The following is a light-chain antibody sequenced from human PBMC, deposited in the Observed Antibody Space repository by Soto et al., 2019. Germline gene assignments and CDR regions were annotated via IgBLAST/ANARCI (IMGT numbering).Light chain of an antibody. J-gene: IGLJ2*01. Sequence: QSVLTQSPSASASLGPSVKLTCTLSSGHSSYAIAWHQQQPEKGPRYLMKLNGDGSHSKGDGIPDRFSGSSSGAERYLTISSLQSEDEADYYCQTWGTGIVFGGGTKLTVL. V-gene: IGLV4-69*01. CDR2: LNGDGSH. CDR1: SGHSSYA. CDR3: QTWGTGIV.